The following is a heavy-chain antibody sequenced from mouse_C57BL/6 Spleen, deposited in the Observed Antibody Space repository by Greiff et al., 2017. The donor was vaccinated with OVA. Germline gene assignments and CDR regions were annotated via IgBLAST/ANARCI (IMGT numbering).Heavy chain of an antibody. CDR3: ARGYSNYAGFAY. D-gene: IGHD2-5*01. CDR1: GYTFTSYW. CDR2: IDPSDSET. V-gene: IGHV1-52*01. Sequence: VQLQQPGAELVRPGSSVKLSCKASGYTFTSYWMHWVKQRPIQGLEWIGNIDPSDSETHYNQKFKDKATLTVDKSSSTAYMQLSSLTSEDSAVYYCARGYSNYAGFAYWGQGTLVTVSA. J-gene: IGHJ3*01.